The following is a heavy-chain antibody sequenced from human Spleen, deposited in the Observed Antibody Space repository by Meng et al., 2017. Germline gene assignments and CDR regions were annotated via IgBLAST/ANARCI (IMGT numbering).Heavy chain of an antibody. CDR2: ISAFNGNT. V-gene: IGHV1-18*01. J-gene: IGHJ3*02. CDR1: GYTFSRQG. Sequence: SVKVSCKSSGYTFSRQGFSWVRQAPGQGLEWMGWISAFNGNTVYAQRFQGRLTMTTEISTSTVYMELRSLRSDVTAVYFCAREKGYSSSSWFDGFDIWGQGTKVTVSS. CDR3: AREKGYSSSSWFDGFDI. D-gene: IGHD6-13*01.